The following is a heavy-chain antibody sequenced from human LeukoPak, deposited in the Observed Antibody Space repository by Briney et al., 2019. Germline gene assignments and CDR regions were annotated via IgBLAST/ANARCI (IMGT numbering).Heavy chain of an antibody. D-gene: IGHD3-10*01. Sequence: GGSLRLSCAASGFTLSSYAMSWVRQAPGKGLEWVSTVSGSGCSTYYADSVKGRFTISRDNSKNTLYLQMNSLRAEDTAVYYCAKVYGSGSYYGWYYYYGMDVWGQGTTVTVSS. CDR1: GFTLSSYA. CDR3: AKVYGSGSYYGWYYYYGMDV. CDR2: VSGSGCST. J-gene: IGHJ6*02. V-gene: IGHV3-23*01.